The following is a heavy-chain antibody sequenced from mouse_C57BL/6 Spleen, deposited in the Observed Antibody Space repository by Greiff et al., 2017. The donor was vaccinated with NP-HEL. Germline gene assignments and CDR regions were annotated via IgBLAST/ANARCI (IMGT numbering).Heavy chain of an antibody. CDR2: IDPSDSYT. CDR1: GYTFSSYW. CDR3: ARGLGPDYFDY. V-gene: IGHV1-50*01. D-gene: IGHD2-13*01. Sequence: QVQLQQPGAELVKPGASVKLSCKASGYTFSSYWMQWVQQRPGQGLEWIGDIDPSDSYTNYKQKFKGKATLTVDTSSSTAYMQLNSLTTEDSAVYYCARGLGPDYFDYWGQGTTLTVSS. J-gene: IGHJ2*01.